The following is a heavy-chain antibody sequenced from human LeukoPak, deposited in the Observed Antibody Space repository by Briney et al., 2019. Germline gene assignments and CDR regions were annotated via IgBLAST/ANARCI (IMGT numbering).Heavy chain of an antibody. CDR3: AKDRGFWSGFLRSFDY. CDR2: ISGSGGST. J-gene: IGHJ4*02. Sequence: GGSLKLSCAASGFTFSNYAMSWVRQAPGKGLGWVLAISGSGGSTYYADSVKGRFTISRDNSKNTLYLQRNSLRAQDTAVYYCAKDRGFWSGFLRSFDYWGQGTLVTVSS. D-gene: IGHD3-3*01. CDR1: GFTFSNYA. V-gene: IGHV3-23*01.